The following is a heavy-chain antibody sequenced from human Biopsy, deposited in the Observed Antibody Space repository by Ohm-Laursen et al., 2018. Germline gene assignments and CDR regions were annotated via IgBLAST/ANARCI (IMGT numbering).Heavy chain of an antibody. D-gene: IGHD3-10*01. CDR2: MNPDSGGT. V-gene: IGHV1-2*02. CDR1: GYIFTGYY. J-gene: IGHJ5*02. CDR3: ARDSGDGSGNYGGCFDP. Sequence: SVKVSCKASGYIFTGYYMHWVRQAPGQGLEWMGWMNPDSGGTKYAQKFQGRVTMTRDTSISTAYMELSSLRSDDTAVYYCARDSGDGSGNYGGCFDPWGQGTLVTVSS.